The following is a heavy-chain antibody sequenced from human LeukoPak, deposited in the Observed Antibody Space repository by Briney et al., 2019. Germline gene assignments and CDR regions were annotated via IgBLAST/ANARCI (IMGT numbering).Heavy chain of an antibody. CDR2: IYYSGST. Sequence: PSETLSLTCTVSGGSISSYYWSWIRQPPGKGLEWFGYIYYSGSTNYNPSLKSRVTISVDTSKNQFSLKLSSVTAADTAVYYCARGYSYGYADYWGQGTLVTVSS. D-gene: IGHD5-18*01. V-gene: IGHV4-59*01. CDR1: GGSISSYY. J-gene: IGHJ4*02. CDR3: ARGYSYGYADY.